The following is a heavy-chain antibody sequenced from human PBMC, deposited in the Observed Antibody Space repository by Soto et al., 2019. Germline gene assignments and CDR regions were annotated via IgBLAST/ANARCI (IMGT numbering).Heavy chain of an antibody. Sequence: GGSLRLSCAASVLTFSSYAMSWVRQAPGKGLEWVSAISGSGGSTYYADSVKGRFTISRDNSKNTLYLQMNSLRAEDTAVYYCAKDSGSAVTTWYYFDYWGQGTLVTVSS. V-gene: IGHV3-23*01. D-gene: IGHD4-17*01. CDR2: ISGSGGST. CDR3: AKDSGSAVTTWYYFDY. J-gene: IGHJ4*02. CDR1: VLTFSSYA.